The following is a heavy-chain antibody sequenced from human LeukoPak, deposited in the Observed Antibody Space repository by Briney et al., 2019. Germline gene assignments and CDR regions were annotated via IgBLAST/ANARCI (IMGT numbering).Heavy chain of an antibody. D-gene: IGHD1-26*01. CDR1: GFTFSSRW. CDR2: INVDGSVT. J-gene: IGHJ4*02. CDR3: ARDLHWGASDS. V-gene: IGHV3-74*01. Sequence: GGSLGLSCAASGFTFSSRWMHWVRQVPGKGLEWVSRINVDGSVTAYADSVEGRFTISRDNAKNTLFLQMNSLRAEDTAIYYCARDLHWGASDSWGQGTLVTVSS.